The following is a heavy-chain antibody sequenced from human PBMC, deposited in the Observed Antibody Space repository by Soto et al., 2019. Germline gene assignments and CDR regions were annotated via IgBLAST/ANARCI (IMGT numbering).Heavy chain of an antibody. V-gene: IGHV3-23*04. Sequence: EVQLVDSGGGLVQPGGSLRLSCAASEFTFRSYWMHWVRQSPGKGLVWVSRISGSGGSTYYADSVKGRFTISRDNSKNTLYLQMNSLRAEDTAVYYCAKDQTVTTDYFDYWGQGTLVTVSS. D-gene: IGHD4-17*01. CDR1: EFTFRSYW. J-gene: IGHJ4*02. CDR2: ISGSGGST. CDR3: AKDQTVTTDYFDY.